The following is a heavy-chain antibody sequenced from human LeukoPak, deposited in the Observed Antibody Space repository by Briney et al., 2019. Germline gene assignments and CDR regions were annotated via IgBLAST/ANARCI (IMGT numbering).Heavy chain of an antibody. V-gene: IGHV3-7*01. CDR2: IKEDGSAQ. Sequence: GGSLRLSCVASGFTFSRDWMSWVRQAPGKGLEWVANIKEDGSAQYYADSVKGRFTISRDNTKNSLYLQMNSLTAEDTAVYYCARAGLDDYVWGSYRPFDYWGQGTLVTVSS. J-gene: IGHJ4*02. CDR1: GFTFSRDW. CDR3: ARAGLDDYVWGSYRPFDY. D-gene: IGHD3-16*02.